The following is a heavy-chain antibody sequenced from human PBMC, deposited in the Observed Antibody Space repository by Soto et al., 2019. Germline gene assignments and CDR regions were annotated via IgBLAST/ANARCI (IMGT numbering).Heavy chain of an antibody. D-gene: IGHD3-22*01. CDR3: AKNPGYFYDSTGYHFDY. CDR1: EFTFSNCA. V-gene: IGHV3-23*01. Sequence: EVQLLESGGGLVQPGGSLRLSCAASEFTFSNCAMSWVRQAPGKGLEWVSAISYGGGTTYYADSVKGRFTISRDNSKNTLYLQMNSLRAEDTAVYYCAKNPGYFYDSTGYHFDYWGQGTLVTFSS. CDR2: ISYGGGTT. J-gene: IGHJ4*02.